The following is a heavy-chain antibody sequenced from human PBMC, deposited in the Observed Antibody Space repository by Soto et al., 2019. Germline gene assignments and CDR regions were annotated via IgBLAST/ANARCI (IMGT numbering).Heavy chain of an antibody. J-gene: IGHJ4*02. CDR2: IIPILGIA. V-gene: IGHV1-69*02. Sequence: QVQLVQSGAEVKKPGSSVKVSCKASGGTFSSYTISWVRQAPGQGLEWMGRIIPILGIANYAQKFQGRVTXXADKSTSTAYMELSSLRSEDTAVYYCARGYVIYDYWGQGTLVTVSS. CDR1: GGTFSSYT. CDR3: ARGYVIYDY. D-gene: IGHD3-9*01.